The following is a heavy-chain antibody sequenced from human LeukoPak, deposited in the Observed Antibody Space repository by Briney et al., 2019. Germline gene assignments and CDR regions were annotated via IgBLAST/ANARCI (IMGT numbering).Heavy chain of an antibody. CDR3: ARDQVGCSGGSCYPYYYYGMDV. J-gene: IGHJ6*02. V-gene: IGHV1-69*13. CDR2: IIPIFGTA. Sequence: ASVKVSCKASGGTFISYAISCVRQAPGQGLEWMGGIIPIFGTANYAQKFQGRVTITADESTSTAYMELSSLRSEDTAVYYCARDQVGCSGGSCYPYYYYGMDVWGQGTTVTVSS. D-gene: IGHD2-15*01. CDR1: GGTFISYA.